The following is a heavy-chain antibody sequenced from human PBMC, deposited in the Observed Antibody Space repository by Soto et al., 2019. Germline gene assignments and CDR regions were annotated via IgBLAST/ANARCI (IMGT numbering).Heavy chain of an antibody. V-gene: IGHV1-69*01. CDR1: GGTFSSYA. Sequence: QVQLVQSGAEVKKPGSSVKVSCKASGGTFSSYAISWVRQAPGQGLEWMGGIIPIFGTANYAQKFQGRVTITGDESTSTAYMELSSLRSEDTAVYYCAREYSKNYYGSGSYYPYYYGMDVWGQGTTVTVSS. CDR2: IIPIFGTA. CDR3: AREYSKNYYGSGSYYPYYYGMDV. J-gene: IGHJ6*02. D-gene: IGHD3-10*01.